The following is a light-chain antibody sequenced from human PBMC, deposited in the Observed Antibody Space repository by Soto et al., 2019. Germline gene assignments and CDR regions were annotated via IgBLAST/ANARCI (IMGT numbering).Light chain of an antibody. Sequence: DIQMTQSPSTRSASVGDRVTITCRASQSISSRLAWYQQKPGKAPKLLIYDASRLESGVPSLFSGSGSGTEFTLTISSLQPDDFATAYCQQYNSYPRTFGQGTKVDIK. V-gene: IGKV1-5*01. CDR1: QSISSR. CDR2: DAS. CDR3: QQYNSYPRT. J-gene: IGKJ1*01.